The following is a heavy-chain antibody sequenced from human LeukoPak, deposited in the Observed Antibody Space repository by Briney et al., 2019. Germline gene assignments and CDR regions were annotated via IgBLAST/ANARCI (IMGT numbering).Heavy chain of an antibody. V-gene: IGHV1-69*06. CDR2: IIPIFGTA. CDR1: GGTFSSYA. CDR3: ATGAGGQQLVDY. D-gene: IGHD6-13*01. J-gene: IGHJ4*02. Sequence: SVKVSCKASGGTFSSYAISWVRQAPGQGLEWMGGIIPIFGTANYAQKFQGRVTMTEDTSTDTAYMELSSLRSEDTAVYYCATGAGGQQLVDYWGQGTLVTVSS.